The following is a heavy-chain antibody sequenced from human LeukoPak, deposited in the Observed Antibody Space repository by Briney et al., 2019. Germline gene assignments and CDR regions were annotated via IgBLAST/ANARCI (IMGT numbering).Heavy chain of an antibody. CDR1: GGSISSSSYY. CDR2: INHSGST. V-gene: IGHV4-39*07. CDR3: ARRQGSYGYTYYYYYMDV. J-gene: IGHJ6*03. D-gene: IGHD5-18*01. Sequence: SETLSLTCTVSGGSISSSSYYWGWIRQPPGKGLEWIGEINHSGSTNYNPSLKSRVTISVDTSKNQFSLKLSSVTAADTAVYYCARRQGSYGYTYYYYYMDVWGKGTTVTVSS.